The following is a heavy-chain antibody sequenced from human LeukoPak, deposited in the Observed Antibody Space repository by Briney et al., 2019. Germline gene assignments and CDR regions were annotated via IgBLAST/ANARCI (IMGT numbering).Heavy chain of an antibody. J-gene: IGHJ4*02. Sequence: GGSLRLSCAASGFTFSSYWMSWVRQAPGKGLEWVTNIKQDGSEKYYVDSVKGRFTISRDNAKNSLYLQMSSLRAEDTAVYYCARDAAVVVPAAIGGFCDYWSQGTLVTVSS. CDR2: IKQDGSEK. V-gene: IGHV3-7*01. D-gene: IGHD2-2*01. CDR3: ARDAAVVVPAAIGGFCDY. CDR1: GFTFSSYW.